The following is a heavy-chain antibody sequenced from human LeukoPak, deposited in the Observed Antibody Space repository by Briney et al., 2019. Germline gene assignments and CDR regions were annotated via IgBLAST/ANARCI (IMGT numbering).Heavy chain of an antibody. D-gene: IGHD1-26*01. CDR3: ARDDIGSYSGTDAFDI. CDR1: GYTFTSYD. Sequence: ASVKVSCTASGYTFTSYDINWVRQATGQGLEWMGWMNPNSGNTGYAQKLQGRVTMTTDTSTSTAYMELRSLRSDDTAVYYCARDDIGSYSGTDAFDIWGQGTMVTVSS. V-gene: IGHV1-8*01. J-gene: IGHJ3*02. CDR2: MNPNSGNT.